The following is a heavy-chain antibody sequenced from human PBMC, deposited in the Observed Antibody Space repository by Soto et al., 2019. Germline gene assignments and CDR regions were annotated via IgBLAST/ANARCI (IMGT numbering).Heavy chain of an antibody. V-gene: IGHV3-30-3*01. D-gene: IGHD2-21*02. Sequence: GSLRLSCAASGFTFSSYAMHWVRQAPGKGLEWVAVISYDGSNKYYADSVKGRLTISRDNSTISQNLQMNRLRAEDTVVYYFAIDWVYCGGDCYHPYNWFDPWGQGTLVTVSS. CDR1: GFTFSSYA. CDR2: ISYDGSNK. J-gene: IGHJ5*02. CDR3: AIDWVYCGGDCYHPYNWFDP.